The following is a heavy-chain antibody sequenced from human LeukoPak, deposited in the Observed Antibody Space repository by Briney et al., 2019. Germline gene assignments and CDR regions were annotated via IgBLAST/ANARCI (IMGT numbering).Heavy chain of an antibody. J-gene: IGHJ5*02. CDR3: ARRDCSSTSCYGGGYNWFDP. Sequence: ASVKVSCKASGGTFSSYAISWVRQAPGQGLEWMGRIIPILGIANYAQKFQGRVTITADKSTSTAYMELSSLRSEDTAVYYCARRDCSSTSCYGGGYNWFDPWGQGTLVTVSS. CDR1: GGTFSSYA. D-gene: IGHD2-2*01. CDR2: IIPILGIA. V-gene: IGHV1-69*04.